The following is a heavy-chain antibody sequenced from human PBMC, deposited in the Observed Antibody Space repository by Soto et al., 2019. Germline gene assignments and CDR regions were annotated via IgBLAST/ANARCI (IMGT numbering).Heavy chain of an antibody. J-gene: IGHJ6*02. V-gene: IGHV3-30*18. CDR2: ISYDGSNK. Sequence: SGGSLRLSCAASGFTFSSYGMHWVRQAPGKGLEWVAVISYDGSNKYYADSVKGRFTISRDNSKNTLYLQMNSLRAEDTAVYYCAKDGIVGATHYGMDVWGQGTTVTVSS. CDR1: GFTFSSYG. CDR3: AKDGIVGATHYGMDV. D-gene: IGHD1-26*01.